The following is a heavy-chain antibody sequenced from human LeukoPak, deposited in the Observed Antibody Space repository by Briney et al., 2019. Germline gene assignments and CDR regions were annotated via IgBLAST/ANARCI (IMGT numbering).Heavy chain of an antibody. CDR3: AREGVFCVRNCISNSGARFDP. CDR2: IRQDSSES. CDR1: GFTFSAYW. Sequence: RGSLRLSCAASGFTFSAYWMTWVRQPPGKGLEWVANIRQDSSESYYVDSVKGRFTISRDNAKNTVYLQMSSLRAEDTAVYYCAREGVFCVRNCISNSGARFDPWGQGTLVTVSS. V-gene: IGHV3-7*01. D-gene: IGHD2-2*01. J-gene: IGHJ5*02.